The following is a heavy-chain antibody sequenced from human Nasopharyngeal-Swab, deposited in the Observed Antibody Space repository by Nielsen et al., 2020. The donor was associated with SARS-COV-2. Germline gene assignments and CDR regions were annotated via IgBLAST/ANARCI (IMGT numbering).Heavy chain of an antibody. CDR1: GFTFSSYW. V-gene: IGHV3-7*01. CDR2: IKQDGSGK. Sequence: GESLKISCAASGFTFSSYWMSWVRQAPGKGLEWVANIKQDGSGKYYVDSVKGRFTISRDNAKNSLYLQMNSLRAEDTAVYYCARDSLVVVTEIYYYGMDVWGQGTTVTVSS. D-gene: IGHD2-21*02. J-gene: IGHJ6*02. CDR3: ARDSLVVVTEIYYYGMDV.